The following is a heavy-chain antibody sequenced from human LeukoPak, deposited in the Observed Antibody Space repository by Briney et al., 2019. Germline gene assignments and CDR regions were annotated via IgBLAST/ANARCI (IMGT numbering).Heavy chain of an antibody. CDR2: ISYDGSNK. J-gene: IGHJ4*02. D-gene: IGHD6-19*01. CDR1: GFTFSSYA. CDR3: ARDLAEYSSRWYEIDY. V-gene: IGHV3-30-3*01. Sequence: PGGSLRLSCAASGFTFSSYAMHWVRQAPGKGLEWVAVISYDGSNKYYAASVKRRFTISRDNSKNTLTLQMNGLRAEDQAVYYCARDLAEYSSRWYEIDYRGQGTLVTVSS.